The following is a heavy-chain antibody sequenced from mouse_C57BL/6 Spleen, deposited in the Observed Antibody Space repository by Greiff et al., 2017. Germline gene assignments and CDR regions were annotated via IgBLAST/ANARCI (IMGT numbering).Heavy chain of an antibody. CDR2: IDPETGGT. Sequence: VQLQQSGAELVRPGASVTLSCKASGYTFTDYEMHWVKQTPVHGLEWIGAIDPETGGTAYNQKFKGKAILTADKSSSTAYMELRSLTSADSAVFYYTRGLDGSSYEFDYWGQGTTLTVSS. CDR1: GYTFTDYE. D-gene: IGHD1-1*01. V-gene: IGHV1-15*01. CDR3: TRGLDGSSYEFDY. J-gene: IGHJ2*01.